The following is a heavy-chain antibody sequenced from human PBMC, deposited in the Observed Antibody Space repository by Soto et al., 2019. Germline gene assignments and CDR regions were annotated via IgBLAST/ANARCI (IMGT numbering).Heavy chain of an antibody. Sequence: PGGSLRLSCAASGFTFSSYWMSWVRQAPGKGLEWVANIKQDGSEKYYVDSVKGRFTIPRDKAKNSLYLQINSLRAEDTAVYYCARERRVAATRSYYYYYGMDVWGQGTTVTVSS. CDR1: GFTFSSYW. CDR2: IKQDGSEK. D-gene: IGHD6-13*01. V-gene: IGHV3-7*03. CDR3: ARERRVAATRSYYYYYGMDV. J-gene: IGHJ6*02.